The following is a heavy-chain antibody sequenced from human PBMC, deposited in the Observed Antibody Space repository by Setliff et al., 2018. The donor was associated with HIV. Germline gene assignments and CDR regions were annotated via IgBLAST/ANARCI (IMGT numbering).Heavy chain of an antibody. V-gene: IGHV4-4*07. J-gene: IGHJ5*02. D-gene: IGHD3-10*01. CDR3: ARDRHYYGSGSYGP. CDR1: GGSFDNYH. Sequence: SETLSLTCTVSGGSFDNYHWSWIRQPAGKGLEWIGRIYDSGATNYKPSLKSRVTMSIDKSNNQFSLYLTSVTAADTAIYYCARDRHYYGSGSYGPWGQGILVTVSS. CDR2: IYDSGAT.